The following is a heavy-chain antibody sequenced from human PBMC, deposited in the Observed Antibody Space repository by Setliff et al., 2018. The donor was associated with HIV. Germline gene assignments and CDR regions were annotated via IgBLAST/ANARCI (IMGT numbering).Heavy chain of an antibody. V-gene: IGHV4-4*02. D-gene: IGHD3-10*01. J-gene: IGHJ6*03. CDR3: ARPGRASYYYYMDV. CDR2: IYHSGST. CDR1: GFSVIDAW. Sequence: GSLRLSCAASGFSVIDAWMSWVRQAPGKGLEWIGSIYHSGSTNYNPSLKSRVTISVDTSKNQFSLKLSSVTAADTAVYYCARPGRASYYYYMDVWGKGTTVTVSS.